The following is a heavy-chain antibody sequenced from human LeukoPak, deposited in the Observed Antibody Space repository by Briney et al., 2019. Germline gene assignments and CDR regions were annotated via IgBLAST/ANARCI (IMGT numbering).Heavy chain of an antibody. CDR1: GFTFSSYW. CDR2: INSDGSST. CDR3: ARDPAGYCSGGSCYKE. D-gene: IGHD2-15*01. V-gene: IGHV3-74*01. Sequence: GGSLRLSCAASGFTFSSYWMHWVRQAPGKGLVWVSRINSDGSSTSYADSVKGRSTISRDNAKNTRYLQMNSLRAEDTAVYYCARDPAGYCSGGSCYKEWGQGTLVTVSS. J-gene: IGHJ4*02.